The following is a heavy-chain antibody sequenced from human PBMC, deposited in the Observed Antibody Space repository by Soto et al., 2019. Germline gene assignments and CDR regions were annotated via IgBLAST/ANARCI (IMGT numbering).Heavy chain of an antibody. D-gene: IGHD6-13*01. V-gene: IGHV3-30*02. CDR2: IWYDGSQT. CDR1: GFTFNNYG. J-gene: IGHJ6*02. Sequence: PGGSLRLSCAASGFTFNNYGIHWVRQAPGKGLEWVAVIWYDGSQTRYADSVKGRFTISRDNSKNTLYLQMNSLRAEDTAVYYCAKEGLVAAALFYYYYGMDVWGQGTTVTVSS. CDR3: AKEGLVAAALFYYYYGMDV.